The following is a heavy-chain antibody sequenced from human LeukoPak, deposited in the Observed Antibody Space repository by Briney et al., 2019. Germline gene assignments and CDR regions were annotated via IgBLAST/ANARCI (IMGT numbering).Heavy chain of an antibody. CDR3: ARDTEMATIEYYFDY. CDR2: ISSSSSYI. D-gene: IGHD5-24*01. CDR1: GFTFSSYS. J-gene: IGHJ4*02. Sequence: GGSLRLSCAASGFTFSSYSMNWVRQAPGKGLEGVSSISSSSSYIYYADSVKGRFTISRDNAKNSLYLQMNSLRAEDTAVYYCARDTEMATIEYYFDYWGQGTLVTVSS. V-gene: IGHV3-21*01.